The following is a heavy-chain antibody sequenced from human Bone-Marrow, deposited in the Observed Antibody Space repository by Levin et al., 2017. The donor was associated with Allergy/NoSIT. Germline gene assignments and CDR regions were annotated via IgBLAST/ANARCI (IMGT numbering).Heavy chain of an antibody. Sequence: GGSLRLSCAASGFTFHNYWMTWLRQAPGKGLEWVANIKEDGSEKYYLDSVEGRFTISRDNAKNSLYLQMNSLRVEDTAVYYCARAPLEMAPANYWGQGILVTVSS. J-gene: IGHJ4*02. D-gene: IGHD5-24*01. CDR1: GFTFHNYW. CDR2: IKEDGSEK. CDR3: ARAPLEMAPANY. V-gene: IGHV3-7*01.